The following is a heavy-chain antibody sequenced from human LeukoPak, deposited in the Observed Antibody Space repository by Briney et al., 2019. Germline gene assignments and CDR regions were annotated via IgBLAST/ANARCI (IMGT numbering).Heavy chain of an antibody. CDR1: GGSVSSGSYY. CDR3: ARIDVDTAMAP. CDR2: IYYSGST. D-gene: IGHD5-18*01. Sequence: SETLSLTCTVSGGSVSSGSYYWSWIRQPPGKGLEWIGYIYYSGSTNYNPSLKSRVTISVDTSKNQFSLKLSSVTAADTAVYYCARIDVDTAMAPWGQGTLVTVSS. J-gene: IGHJ5*02. V-gene: IGHV4-61*01.